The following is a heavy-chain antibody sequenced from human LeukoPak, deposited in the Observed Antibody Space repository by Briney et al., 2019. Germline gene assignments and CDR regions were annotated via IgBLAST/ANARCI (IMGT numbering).Heavy chain of an antibody. Sequence: PSETLSLTCAVYGGSFSGYYWSWIRQPPGKGLEWIGEINHSGSTNYNPSLKSRVTISVDTSKNQFSLKLSSVTAADTAVYYCARGMCSSTSCSRIDAFDICGQGTMVTVSS. CDR1: GGSFSGYY. CDR2: INHSGST. J-gene: IGHJ3*02. D-gene: IGHD2-2*01. V-gene: IGHV4-34*01. CDR3: ARGMCSSTSCSRIDAFDI.